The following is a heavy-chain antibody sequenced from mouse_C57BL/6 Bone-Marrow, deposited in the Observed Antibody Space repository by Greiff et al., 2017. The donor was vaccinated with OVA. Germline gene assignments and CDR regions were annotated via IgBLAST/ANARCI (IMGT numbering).Heavy chain of an antibody. D-gene: IGHD1-1*01. Sequence: EVQLQQSGPELVKPGASVKISCKASGYTFTDYYMNWVKQSHGKSLEWIGDINPNNGGTSYNQKFKGKATLTVATSSRTAYMELRSLTSEDAAVYYCASEEPDYYGRAMDYWGQGTSVTVSS. V-gene: IGHV1-26*01. CDR3: ASEEPDYYGRAMDY. J-gene: IGHJ4*01. CDR2: INPNNGGT. CDR1: GYTFTDYY.